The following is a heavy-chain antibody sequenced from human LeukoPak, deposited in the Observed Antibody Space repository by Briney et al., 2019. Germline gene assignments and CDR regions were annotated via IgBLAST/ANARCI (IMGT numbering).Heavy chain of an antibody. CDR2: IYYTGTT. CDR3: AGAPNQHYVDY. Sequence: SETLSLTCTVSSGSITSYYRSWIRQPPGKGLEYIGHIYYTGTTDYNPSLKSRVTMSVDTSKSQFSLRLISVTASDTAVYFCAGAPNQHYVDYWGQGTLVAVSS. CDR1: SGSITSYY. V-gene: IGHV4-59*01. J-gene: IGHJ4*02.